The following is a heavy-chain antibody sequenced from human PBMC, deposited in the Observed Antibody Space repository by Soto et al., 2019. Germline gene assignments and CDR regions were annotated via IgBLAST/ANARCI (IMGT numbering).Heavy chain of an antibody. CDR2: IIPILGIA. CDR3: ARDHTGYCSSTSCYGSWFDP. CDR1: GGTFSSYT. V-gene: IGHV1-69*08. D-gene: IGHD2-2*01. J-gene: IGHJ5*02. Sequence: QVQLVQSGAEVKKPGSSVKVSCKASGGTFSSYTISWVRQAPGQGLEWMGRIIPILGIANYAQKFQGRVTITADKSTSTAYMELSRLRSEDTAVYYCARDHTGYCSSTSCYGSWFDPWGQGTLVTVSS.